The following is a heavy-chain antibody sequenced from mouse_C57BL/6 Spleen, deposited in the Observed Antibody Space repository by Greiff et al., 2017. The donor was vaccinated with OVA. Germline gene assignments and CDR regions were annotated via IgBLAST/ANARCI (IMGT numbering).Heavy chain of an antibody. D-gene: IGHD4-1*01. CDR1: GYTFTSYW. Sequence: VKLQQPGAELVKPGASVKLSCKASGYTFTSYWMHWVKQRPGQGLEWIGMIHPNSGSTNYNEKFKSKATLTVDKSSSTAYMQLSSLTSEDSAVYYCARSDWDIRYFDVWGTGTTVTVSS. J-gene: IGHJ1*03. CDR3: ARSDWDIRYFDV. CDR2: IHPNSGST. V-gene: IGHV1-64*01.